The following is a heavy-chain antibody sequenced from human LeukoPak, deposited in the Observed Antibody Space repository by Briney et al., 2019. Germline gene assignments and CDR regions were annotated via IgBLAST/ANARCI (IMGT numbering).Heavy chain of an antibody. V-gene: IGHV3-49*04. CDR3: TRDGAAAGGPLNFGLGYYYMDV. D-gene: IGHD6-13*01. J-gene: IGHJ6*03. Sequence: PGGSLRLSCTASGFTFGDYAMSWVRQAPGKGLEWVGFIRSKAYGGTTEYAASVKGRFTISRDDSKSIAYLQMNSLKTEDTAVYYCTRDGAAAGGPLNFGLGYYYMDVWGKGTTVTVSS. CDR1: GFTFGDYA. CDR2: IRSKAYGGTT.